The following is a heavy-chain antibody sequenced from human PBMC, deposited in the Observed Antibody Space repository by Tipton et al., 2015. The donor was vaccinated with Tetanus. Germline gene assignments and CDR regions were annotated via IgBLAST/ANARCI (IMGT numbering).Heavy chain of an antibody. V-gene: IGHV3-33*06. D-gene: IGHD5-24*01. CDR1: GFTFSSYG. CDR2: ILSDGASR. CDR3: AKSREGHCHGLF. J-gene: IGHJ4*02. Sequence: SLRLSCAASGFTFSSYGMHWVRQAPGKGLEWVAGILSDGASRFYADSVKGRFTISRDNSKNTLYLQMNNLRAEDTALYYCAKSREGHCHGLFWGQGTLVTVSS.